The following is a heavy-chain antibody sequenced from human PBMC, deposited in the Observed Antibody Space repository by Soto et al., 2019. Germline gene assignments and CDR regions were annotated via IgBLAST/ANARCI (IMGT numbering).Heavy chain of an antibody. Sequence: PSETLSLTCAVSGGSISSGGYSWSWIRQPPGKGLEWIGYIYHSGSTYYNPSLKSRVTISVDRSKNQFSLKLSSVTAADTAVYYCAKARGRLYGMDVWGQGTTVTVSS. V-gene: IGHV4-30-2*01. J-gene: IGHJ6*02. CDR1: GGSISSGGYS. CDR3: AKARGRLYGMDV. D-gene: IGHD6-25*01. CDR2: IYHSGST.